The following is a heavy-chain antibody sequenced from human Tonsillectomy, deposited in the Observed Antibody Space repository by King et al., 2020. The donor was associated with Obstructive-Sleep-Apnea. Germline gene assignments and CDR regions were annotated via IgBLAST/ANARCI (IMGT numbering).Heavy chain of an antibody. CDR2: IEQDGRER. Sequence: DVQLVESGGGLVQPGGSLRLSLAAPGFTFSSYWLSWVRQAPGKGLEWVANIEQDGRERYYVDSLKGRFTISRDNAKNSLYLQMQSLRAEDTAVYYCAGAFYSSSWGGFGYWGQGTLVTVSS. D-gene: IGHD6-13*01. CDR3: AGAFYSSSWGGFGY. CDR1: GFTFSSYW. V-gene: IGHV3-7*01. J-gene: IGHJ4*02.